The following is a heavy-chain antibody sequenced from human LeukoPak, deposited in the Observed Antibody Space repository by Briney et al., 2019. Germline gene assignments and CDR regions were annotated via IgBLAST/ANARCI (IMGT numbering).Heavy chain of an antibody. J-gene: IGHJ6*02. D-gene: IGHD3-9*01. CDR3: ARGPTYYDILTGYGFSYYYYGMDV. CDR1: GYPFTTWE. V-gene: IGHV1-8*01. Sequence: ASVKVSCKTSGYPFTTWEINWVRQAAGQGLEWMGWVHPNGGNTAYAQKFQGRVTMTRDTSISTAYMELSGLTSDDTAVYYCARGPTYYDILTGYGFSYYYYGMDVWGQGTTVTVSS. CDR2: VHPNGGNT.